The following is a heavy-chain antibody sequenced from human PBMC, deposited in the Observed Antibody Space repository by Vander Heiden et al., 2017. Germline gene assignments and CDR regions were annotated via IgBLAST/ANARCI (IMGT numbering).Heavy chain of an antibody. D-gene: IGHD3-16*02. J-gene: IGHJ4*02. V-gene: IGHV3-33*01. CDR3: ARDLSVWDYVWGSYRYQGVFDY. CDR2: IWYDGSNK. CDR1: GFTFSSYG. Sequence: QVQLVESGGGVVQPGRSLRLSCAASGFTFSSYGMHWVRQAPGKGLEWVAVIWYDGSNKYYADSVKGRFTISRDNSKNTLYLQMNSLRAEDTAVYYCARDLSVWDYVWGSYRYQGVFDYWGQGTLVTVSS.